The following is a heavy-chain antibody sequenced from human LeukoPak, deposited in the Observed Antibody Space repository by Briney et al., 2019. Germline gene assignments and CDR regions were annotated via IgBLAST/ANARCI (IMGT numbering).Heavy chain of an antibody. CDR3: AQGEDGMDV. Sequence: SQTLSLTCTVSGASINSGDYYWSWIRQPPGKGLEWIGYIYYSGSTYYNPSLKSRVTISVDTSKNQFSLKASSVTAADTAVYYCAQGEDGMDVWGQGTTVTVSS. D-gene: IGHD3-10*01. J-gene: IGHJ6*02. CDR1: GASINSGDYY. CDR2: IYYSGST. V-gene: IGHV4-30-4*01.